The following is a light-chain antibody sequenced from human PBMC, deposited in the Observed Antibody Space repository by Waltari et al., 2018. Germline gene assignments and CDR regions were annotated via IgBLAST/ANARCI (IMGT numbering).Light chain of an antibody. Sequence: SCRTSQSITRALAWYQLKPDQAPRLLIFGASIRATDIPDRFSGSGSGTDFSLIIDRLEPEDFAVYFCQHYLRLPATFGQGTKVEI. V-gene: IGKV3-20*01. CDR3: QHYLRLPAT. CDR1: QSITRA. CDR2: GAS. J-gene: IGKJ1*01.